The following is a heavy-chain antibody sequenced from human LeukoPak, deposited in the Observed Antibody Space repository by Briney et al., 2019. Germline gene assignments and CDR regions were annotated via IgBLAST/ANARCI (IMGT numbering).Heavy chain of an antibody. CDR3: AKTYCTSSSCYSVFDY. J-gene: IGHJ4*02. D-gene: IGHD2-2*01. V-gene: IGHV3-23*01. CDR1: GFTFSNYA. Sequence: PGGSLRLSCAASGFTFSNYAMNWVRQAPGKGLEWVSSISISRTNTYYADSVKGRFTISRDNSKNTLYLQMNSLRAEDAAIYFCAKTYCTSSSCYSVFDYWGQGTLVSVSS. CDR2: ISISRTNT.